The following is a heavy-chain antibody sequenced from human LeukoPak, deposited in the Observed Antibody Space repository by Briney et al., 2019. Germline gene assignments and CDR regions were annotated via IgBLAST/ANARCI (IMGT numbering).Heavy chain of an antibody. V-gene: IGHV3-11*05. CDR1: GFTFSDYY. Sequence: GGSLRLSCAASGFTFSDYYMSWIRQAPGKGLEWLSYISSSGSYTNYADSVKGRFTISRDNSKNTLYLQVNSLRAEDTGVYYCAKEPPYCGGDCYFLLDYWGQGTLVIVSS. D-gene: IGHD2-21*02. J-gene: IGHJ4*02. CDR2: ISSSGSYT. CDR3: AKEPPYCGGDCYFLLDY.